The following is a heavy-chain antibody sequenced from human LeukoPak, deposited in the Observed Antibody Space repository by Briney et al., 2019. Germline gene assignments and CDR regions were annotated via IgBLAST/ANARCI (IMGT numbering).Heavy chain of an antibody. D-gene: IGHD3-3*01. V-gene: IGHV3-30*02. CDR2: IRYDGSNK. Sequence: GGFLRLSCVASGFPFNTYFMHWVRQAPGKGLEWVASIRYDGSNKYYADSVRGRLSISRDNSKETLYLQMNSLRTGDTAVYYCAKSRSNYDFWSAFDYWGQGALVTVSS. CDR3: AKSRSNYDFWSAFDY. J-gene: IGHJ4*02. CDR1: GFPFNTYF.